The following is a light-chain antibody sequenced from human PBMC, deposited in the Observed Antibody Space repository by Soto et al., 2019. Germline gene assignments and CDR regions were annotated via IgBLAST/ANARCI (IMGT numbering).Light chain of an antibody. J-gene: IGKJ3*01. CDR2: AAS. CDR3: QQANSFPRT. Sequence: DVLMTQSPSSVSASVGDRVTITCRASQGIAGWLAWYQQKPGKAPTLLIYAASTWQSGVSSRFSGSGSGTDFTLTFSDLQPEDFATYYCQQANSFPRTFGPGTKVDI. V-gene: IGKV1-12*01. CDR1: QGIAGW.